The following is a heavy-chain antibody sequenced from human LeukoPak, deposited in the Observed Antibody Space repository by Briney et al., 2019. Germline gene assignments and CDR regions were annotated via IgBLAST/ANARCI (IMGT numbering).Heavy chain of an antibody. D-gene: IGHD1-7*01. J-gene: IGHJ3*02. CDR3: ARLITGTTTAFDI. CDR2: VYTSGST. CDR1: GGSISGYY. Sequence: PSETLSLTCSVSGGSISGYYWTWIRQPTGKGLEWIGRVYTSGSTHYNPSLKTRLTISVDTSTNQFSLKLSSVTAADTAVYYCARLITGTTTAFDIWGQGTMVTVSS. V-gene: IGHV4-4*07.